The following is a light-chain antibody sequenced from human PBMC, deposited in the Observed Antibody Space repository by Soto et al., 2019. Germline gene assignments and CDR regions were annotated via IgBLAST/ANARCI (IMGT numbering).Light chain of an antibody. CDR3: QQYGSSPRK. Sequence: EIVLTQSPATLSLSPGERATLSCRASQSVSSSYLAWYQQKPGQSPSLLIDGASSRATGITDRFSGSGSGTDFTLTISTLEPEDFAVYYCQQYGSSPRKFGQGTKVEIK. CDR2: GAS. CDR1: QSVSSSY. J-gene: IGKJ1*01. V-gene: IGKV3-20*01.